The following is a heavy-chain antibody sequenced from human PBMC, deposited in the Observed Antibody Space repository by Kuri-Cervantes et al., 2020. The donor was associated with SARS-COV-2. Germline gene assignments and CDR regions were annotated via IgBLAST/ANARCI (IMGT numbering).Heavy chain of an antibody. D-gene: IGHD1-26*01. Sequence: ASVKVSCKASGYTFTSYGISWVRQAPRQGLEWMGWISAYNGNTDYAQKLQGRVTMTRNTSISTAYMELSSLRSEDTAVYYCARAWDVSGWFDPWGQGTLVTVSS. CDR3: ARAWDVSGWFDP. J-gene: IGHJ5*02. V-gene: IGHV1-18*01. CDR2: ISAYNGNT. CDR1: GYTFTSYG.